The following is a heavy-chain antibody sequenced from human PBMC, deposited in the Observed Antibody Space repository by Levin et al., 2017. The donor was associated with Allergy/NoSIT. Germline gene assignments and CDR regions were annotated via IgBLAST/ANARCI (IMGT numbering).Heavy chain of an antibody. CDR2: INWNRDKI. D-gene: IGHD7-27*01. Sequence: SLKISCAASGXXXGXYAMXXXXXXXXKGLEWVSGINWNRDKIGYADSVRARFTISRDNAKNSLYLQMNSLGPEDTALYYCAKGLNWGSPNTFDYWGQGTLVTVSS. J-gene: IGHJ4*02. CDR3: AKGLNWGSPNTFDY. V-gene: IGHV3-9*01. CDR1: GXXXGXYA.